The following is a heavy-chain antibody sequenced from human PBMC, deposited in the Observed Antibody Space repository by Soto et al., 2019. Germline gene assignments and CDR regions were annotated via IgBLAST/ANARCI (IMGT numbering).Heavy chain of an antibody. V-gene: IGHV4-30-4*01. CDR1: GGSISSGDYY. Sequence: QVQLQESGPGLVKPSQTLSLTCTVSGGSISSGDYYWSWIRQPPGKGLEWIGYIYYSGSTYYNPYLKSRVTIPVDTSKNQLSLKLSSVTAADTAVYYCARAATWGSYADYWGQGTLVTVSS. J-gene: IGHJ4*02. CDR2: IYYSGST. D-gene: IGHD3-16*01. CDR3: ARAATWGSYADY.